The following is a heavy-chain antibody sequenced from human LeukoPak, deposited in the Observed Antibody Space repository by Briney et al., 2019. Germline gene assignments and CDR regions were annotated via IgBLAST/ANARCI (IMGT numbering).Heavy chain of an antibody. V-gene: IGHV3-7*01. CDR3: ARDFPHYYDYYFDY. Sequence: GGSLRLSCAASGFTFSSYWMSWVRQAPGKGPEWVANIKQDGSEKYYVDSVKGRFTISRDNAKNSLYLQMNSLRAEDTAVYYCARDFPHYYDYYFDYWGQGTLVTVSS. J-gene: IGHJ4*02. CDR2: IKQDGSEK. CDR1: GFTFSSYW. D-gene: IGHD3-22*01.